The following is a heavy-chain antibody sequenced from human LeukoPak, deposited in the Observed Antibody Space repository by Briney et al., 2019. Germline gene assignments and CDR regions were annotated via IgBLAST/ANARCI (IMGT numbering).Heavy chain of an antibody. Sequence: GESLRISCEGSGYSFTSFWIGWVRQMPGKGLEWMGIISPGDSDTRYSPSFQGQVTISADKSIRTAYLQWSSLKASDTAMYYCARHIDEGFHLWGRGTLVTVSS. D-gene: IGHD2-15*01. CDR3: ARHIDEGFHL. CDR1: GYSFTSFW. J-gene: IGHJ2*01. CDR2: ISPGDSDT. V-gene: IGHV5-51*01.